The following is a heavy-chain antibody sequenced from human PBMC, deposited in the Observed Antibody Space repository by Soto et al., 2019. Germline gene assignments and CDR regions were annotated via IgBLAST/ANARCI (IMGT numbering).Heavy chain of an antibody. D-gene: IGHD3-3*01. J-gene: IGHJ4*02. Sequence: QVQLVQSGAEVKTPGASVKVSCKASGYTFTGYYMHWVRQAPGQGLEWMGWVDPNSGGTKYAQKFQGRVTMTRDTSISTAYMELSRLRSDDTAVYFCARDDFWSGYYYLGDYWGQGTPVTVSS. CDR1: GYTFTGYY. CDR3: ARDDFWSGYYYLGDY. CDR2: VDPNSGGT. V-gene: IGHV1-2*02.